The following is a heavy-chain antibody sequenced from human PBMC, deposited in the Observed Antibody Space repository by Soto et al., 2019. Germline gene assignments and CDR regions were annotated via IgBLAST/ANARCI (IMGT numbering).Heavy chain of an antibody. CDR3: ALKIGTHNKSDAFDI. V-gene: IGHV3-74*01. Sequence: GGSLRLSCAASGFTFSSYWMHWVRQAPGKGLVWVSRINSDGTSTSHADPVKGRFTISIDNAKNTLYLQMNSLRADDTAVDYCALKIGTHNKSDAFDIWGQGTMVTVSS. J-gene: IGHJ3*02. CDR2: INSDGTST. CDR1: GFTFSSYW. D-gene: IGHD1-7*01.